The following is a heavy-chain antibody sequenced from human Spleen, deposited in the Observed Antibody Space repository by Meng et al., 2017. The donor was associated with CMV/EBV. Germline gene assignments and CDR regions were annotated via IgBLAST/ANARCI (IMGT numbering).Heavy chain of an antibody. V-gene: IGHV3-21*01. D-gene: IGHD3-10*01. Sequence: GESLKISCAASGFTFSSYSMNWVRQAPGKGLEWVSSISSSSSYISYEDSVKGRFTISRDNAKNSLYLQMNSLRAEDKAVYYCARDRGGAAGLIAYWGQGTLVTVSS. CDR2: ISSSSSYI. CDR3: ARDRGGAAGLIAY. J-gene: IGHJ4*02. CDR1: GFTFSSYS.